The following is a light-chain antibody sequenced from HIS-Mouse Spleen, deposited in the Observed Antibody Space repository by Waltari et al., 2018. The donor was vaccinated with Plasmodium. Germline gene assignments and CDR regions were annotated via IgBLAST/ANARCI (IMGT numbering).Light chain of an antibody. Sequence: SYELTQPPSVSVSPGQTASITCSGDKLGDKYACWYQQKPGQSPVLVIYQDSKRPSGIPERFSCSNSGNTATLTISGTQAMDEADYYCQAWDSSTPYVVFGGGTKLTVL. CDR1: KLGDKY. J-gene: IGLJ2*01. V-gene: IGLV3-1*01. CDR2: QDS. CDR3: QAWDSSTPYVV.